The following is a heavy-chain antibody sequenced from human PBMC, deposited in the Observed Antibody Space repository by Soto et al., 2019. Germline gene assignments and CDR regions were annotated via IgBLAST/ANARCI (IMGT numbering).Heavy chain of an antibody. CDR1: GYSFTSYW. Sequence: ESLNISFKGSGYSFTSYWIGWVRQMPGKGLEWMGIIYPGDSNTRYSPSFQGQVTISADKSISTAYLQWSSLKASDTAMYYCARLFGSNTGSYPDPYWGQGTLVTVSS. D-gene: IGHD1-26*01. J-gene: IGHJ4*02. V-gene: IGHV5-51*01. CDR2: IYPGDSNT. CDR3: ARLFGSNTGSYPDPY.